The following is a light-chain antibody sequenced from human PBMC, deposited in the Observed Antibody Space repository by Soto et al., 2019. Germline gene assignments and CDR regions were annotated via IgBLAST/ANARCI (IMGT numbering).Light chain of an antibody. CDR1: QSVSSY. CDR2: DAS. Sequence: EIVVTHSPATLSLSPVERATLSCRASQSVSSYLAWYQQKPGQAPRLLIYDASNRATGIPARFSGSGSGTDFTLTISSLEPEDFAVYYCQQRSNWPITFGQGTRLEIK. V-gene: IGKV3-11*01. CDR3: QQRSNWPIT. J-gene: IGKJ5*01.